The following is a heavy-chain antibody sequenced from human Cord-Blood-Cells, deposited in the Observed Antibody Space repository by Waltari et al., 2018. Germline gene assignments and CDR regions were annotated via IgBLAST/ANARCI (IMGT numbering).Heavy chain of an antibody. J-gene: IGHJ4*02. D-gene: IGHD6-19*01. V-gene: IGHV1-18*01. CDR3: ARGISSIAVAGDY. CDR2: ISAYNGNT. Sequence: APGQGLEWMGWISAYNGNTNYAQKLQGRVTMTTDTSTSTAYMELRSLRSDDTAVYYCARGISSIAVAGDYWGQGTLVTVSS.